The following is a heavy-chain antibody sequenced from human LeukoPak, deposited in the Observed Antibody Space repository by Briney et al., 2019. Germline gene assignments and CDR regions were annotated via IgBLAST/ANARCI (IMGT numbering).Heavy chain of an antibody. J-gene: IGHJ4*02. CDR1: GGSFSGYY. D-gene: IGHD2-15*01. CDR2: IYHSGST. CDR3: ASIIPSLSAGWFDY. Sequence: SETLSLTCAVYGGSFSGYYWSWIRQPPGKGLEWIGEIYHSGSTNYNPSLKSRVTISVDKSKNQFSLKLSSVTAADTAVYYCASIIPSLSAGWFDYWGQGTLVTVSS. V-gene: IGHV4-34*01.